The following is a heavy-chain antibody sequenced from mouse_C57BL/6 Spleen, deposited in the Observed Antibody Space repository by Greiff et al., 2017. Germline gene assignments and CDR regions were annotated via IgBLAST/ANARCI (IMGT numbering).Heavy chain of an antibody. CDR2: ISTGGGST. J-gene: IGHJ3*01. V-gene: IGHV5-12*01. CDR1: GFTFSDYY. CDR3: ARPNYCGSSYGGVWFAY. Sequence: EVQLQESGGGLVQPGGSLKLSCAASGFTFSDYYMYWVRQTPEKRLEWVAYISTGGGSTYYPDTVKGRFTISRDNAKNTLYLQMSRLKSEDTAMYYWARPNYCGSSYGGVWFAYWGQGTLVTVSA. D-gene: IGHD1-1*01.